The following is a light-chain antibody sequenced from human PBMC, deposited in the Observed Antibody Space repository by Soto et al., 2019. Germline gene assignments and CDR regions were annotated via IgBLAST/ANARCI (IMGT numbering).Light chain of an antibody. CDR1: SSNIGNNY. Sequence: QSVLTQPPSVSAAPGQKVTISCSGSSSNIGNNYVSWYQQLPGTAPKLLIYDNNKRPSGIPDRFSGSKSGTPATLGITGLQTGDEADYYCGTWDSSLSAGVFGGGTKVTVL. CDR3: GTWDSSLSAGV. V-gene: IGLV1-51*01. CDR2: DNN. J-gene: IGLJ2*01.